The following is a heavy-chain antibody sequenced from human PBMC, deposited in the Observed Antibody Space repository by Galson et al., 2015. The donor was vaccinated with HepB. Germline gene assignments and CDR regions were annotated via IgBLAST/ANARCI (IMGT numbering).Heavy chain of an antibody. CDR1: GFTFSSYA. CDR3: ARDLYYDILTGSYFDY. Sequence: SLRLSCAASGFTFSSYAMTWVRQAPGRGLECVSGISGSGGNTYYPDSVKGRFTISRDNSKNTLYLQMNSLRVEDTAVYYCARDLYYDILTGSYFDYWGQGTLVTVSS. D-gene: IGHD3-9*01. CDR2: ISGSGGNT. J-gene: IGHJ4*02. V-gene: IGHV3-23*01.